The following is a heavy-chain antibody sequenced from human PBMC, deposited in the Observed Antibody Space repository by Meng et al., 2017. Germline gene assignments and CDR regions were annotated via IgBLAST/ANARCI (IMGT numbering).Heavy chain of an antibody. CDR1: GFTFSSYA. D-gene: IGHD3-10*01. V-gene: IGHV3-30*01. Sequence: GESLKISCAAPGFTFSSYAMHRVRQAPGKGLEWVAVISYDGSNKYYADPVKGRFTISRDNSKNTLYLQMNSLRAEDTAVYYCARDRGYALMYSYYGMDVWGQGATVTVSS. CDR2: ISYDGSNK. CDR3: ARDRGYALMYSYYGMDV. J-gene: IGHJ6*02.